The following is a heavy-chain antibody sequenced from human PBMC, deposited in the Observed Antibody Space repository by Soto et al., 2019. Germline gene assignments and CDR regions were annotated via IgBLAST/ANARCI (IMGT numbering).Heavy chain of an antibody. Sequence: GGSLRLSCAASGFTFRTFAMHWVRQAPGKGLEWVAVISNDGSIKYFLDSVKGRFTISRDNSNNTLSLQMDSLRAEDTAVYYCARDKKPFNWSPSILKSYYYGMDVWGQGXTVTVSS. CDR2: ISNDGSIK. D-gene: IGHD1-1*01. CDR3: ARDKKPFNWSPSILKSYYYGMDV. V-gene: IGHV3-30-3*01. J-gene: IGHJ6*02. CDR1: GFTFRTFA.